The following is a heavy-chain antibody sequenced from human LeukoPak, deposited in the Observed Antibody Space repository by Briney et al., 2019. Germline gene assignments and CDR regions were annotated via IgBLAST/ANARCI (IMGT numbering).Heavy chain of an antibody. V-gene: IGHV4-34*01. J-gene: IGHJ4*02. CDR1: GGSFSGYY. Sequence: SETLSLTCAVYGGSFSGYYWSWIRQPPGKGLEWIGEINHSGSTNYNPSLTSRVTISVDTSKNQFSLKLSSVTAADTAVYYCARAVVVAATFDYWGQGTLVTVSS. D-gene: IGHD2-15*01. CDR2: INHSGST. CDR3: ARAVVVAATFDY.